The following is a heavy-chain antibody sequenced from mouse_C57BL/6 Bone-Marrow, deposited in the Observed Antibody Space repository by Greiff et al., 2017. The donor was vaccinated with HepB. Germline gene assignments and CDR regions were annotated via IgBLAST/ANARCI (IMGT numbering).Heavy chain of an antibody. CDR3: ASHYYGNWFAY. CDR2: ISNGGGST. J-gene: IGHJ3*01. CDR1: GFTFSDYY. Sequence: EVHLVESGGGLVQPGGSLKLSCAASGFTFSDYYMYWVRQTPETRLEWVAYISNGGGSTYYPDTVKGRFTISRANAKNTLYLQMSRLKSEDTAMYYCASHYYGNWFAYWGQGTLVTVSA. V-gene: IGHV5-12*01. D-gene: IGHD1-1*01.